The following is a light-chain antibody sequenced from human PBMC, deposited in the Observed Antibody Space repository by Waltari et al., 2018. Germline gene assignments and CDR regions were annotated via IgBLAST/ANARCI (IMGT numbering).Light chain of an antibody. Sequence: IVLTQSPATLSLFPGERATLSCRASQSVRSYLAWYQQKPGQAPRLLISDTSYRATGFPVRFSGSGSGTDYTLTISSLEPEDFAVYYCQHRSVWPLTFGGCPKVEMK. V-gene: IGKV3-11*01. CDR3: QHRSVWPLT. CDR2: DTS. CDR1: QSVRSY. J-gene: IGKJ4*01.